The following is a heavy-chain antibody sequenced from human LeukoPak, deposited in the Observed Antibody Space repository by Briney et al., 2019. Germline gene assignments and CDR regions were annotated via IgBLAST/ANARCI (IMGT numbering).Heavy chain of an antibody. Sequence: SVKVSCKASGGTFSSYAISWVRQAPGQGLEWMGGIIPIFGTANYAQRFQGRVTITADESTSTAYMELSSLRSEDTAVYYCASGQDYDILTGLFDYWGQGTLVTVSS. CDR3: ASGQDYDILTGLFDY. CDR1: GGTFSSYA. D-gene: IGHD3-9*01. J-gene: IGHJ4*02. V-gene: IGHV1-69*01. CDR2: IIPIFGTA.